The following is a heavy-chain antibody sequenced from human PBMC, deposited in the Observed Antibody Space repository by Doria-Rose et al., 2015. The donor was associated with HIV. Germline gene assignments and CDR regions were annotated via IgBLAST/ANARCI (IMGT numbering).Heavy chain of an antibody. J-gene: IGHJ4*02. CDR1: GVSLSSPGMG. CDR3: ARIKSSRWYHKYYFDF. D-gene: IGHD6-13*01. Sequence: QVTLKEPGPVLVKPTETLTLTCTVSGVSLSSPGMGVSWIRQPPGKALEWLANTVSDDERSYQTSLKSRLTISRGTSKSQVVLTMTDMDPVDTATYYCARIKSSRWYHKYYFDFWGQGTLVIVSA. CDR2: TVSDDER. V-gene: IGHV2-26*01.